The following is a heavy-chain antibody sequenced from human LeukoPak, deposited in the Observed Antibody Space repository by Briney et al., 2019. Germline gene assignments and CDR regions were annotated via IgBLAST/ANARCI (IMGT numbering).Heavy chain of an antibody. D-gene: IGHD2-2*01. V-gene: IGHV4-39*01. CDR2: IYYSGST. J-gene: IGHJ4*02. CDR3: ARTGYCSSTSCPGSDY. CDR1: GGSISSSSYY. Sequence: SETLSLTCTVSGGSISSSSYYWGWIRQPPGKVLEWIGSIYYSGSTYYNPSLKSRVTISVDTYKKQFSLKLSSVTAADTAVYYCARTGYCSSTSCPGSDYWGQGALVTVSS.